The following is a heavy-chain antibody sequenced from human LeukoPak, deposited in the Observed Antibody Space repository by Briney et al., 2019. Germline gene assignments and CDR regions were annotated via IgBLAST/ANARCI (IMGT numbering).Heavy chain of an antibody. CDR2: IYYSGST. CDR1: GGSISSSSYY. J-gene: IGHJ4*02. Sequence: SGTLSLTCTVSGGSISSSSYYWGWIRQPPGKGLEWIGSIYYSGSTYYNPSLKSRVTISVDTSKNQFSLKLSSVTAADTAVYYCARDQGRWLVRTFDYWGQGTLVTVSS. V-gene: IGHV4-39*07. CDR3: ARDQGRWLVRTFDY. D-gene: IGHD6-19*01.